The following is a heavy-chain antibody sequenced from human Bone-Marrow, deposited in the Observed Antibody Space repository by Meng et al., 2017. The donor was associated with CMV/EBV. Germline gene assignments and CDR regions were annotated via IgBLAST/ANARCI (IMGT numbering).Heavy chain of an antibody. D-gene: IGHD2-2*02. CDR3: AKTRSTSSYTAVDC. J-gene: IGHJ4*02. CDR1: GFTFSSYA. Sequence: SGFTFSSYAMGWVRQAPGKGLEWVSLISSSGDSTSYADSVKGRFTISRDSSKNTLYLQMNSLRAEDTALYYCAKTRSTSSYTAVDCWGQGTLVTVSS. V-gene: IGHV3-23*01. CDR2: ISSSGDST.